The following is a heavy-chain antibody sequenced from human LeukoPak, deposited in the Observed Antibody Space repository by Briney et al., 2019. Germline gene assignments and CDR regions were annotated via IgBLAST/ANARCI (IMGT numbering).Heavy chain of an antibody. CDR1: GGSFSGYY. D-gene: IGHD5-18*01. CDR2: INHSGST. Sequence: PSETLSLTCAVYGGSFSGYYWSWIRQPPGKGLEWIGEINHSGSTNYNPSLKSRVTISVDTSKNQFSLKLSSVTAADTAVYYCARTPWIQLWSFDYWGQGTLVTVSS. CDR3: ARTPWIQLWSFDY. V-gene: IGHV4-34*01. J-gene: IGHJ4*02.